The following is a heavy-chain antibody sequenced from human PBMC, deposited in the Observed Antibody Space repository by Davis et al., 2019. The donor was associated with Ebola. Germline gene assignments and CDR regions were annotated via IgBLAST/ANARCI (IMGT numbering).Heavy chain of an antibody. V-gene: IGHV4-59*01. Sequence: ESLKISCTVSGGSISAYYWSWIRQPPGKALECIGYIYYSGSTNYNPSLKSRVTISVDTSKNQFSLKLSSVTAADTAVYYCARVIGHYDFWSGSISDYGLDVWGQGTTVTVSS. CDR3: ARVIGHYDFWSGSISDYGLDV. D-gene: IGHD3-3*01. J-gene: IGHJ6*02. CDR2: IYYSGST. CDR1: GGSISAYY.